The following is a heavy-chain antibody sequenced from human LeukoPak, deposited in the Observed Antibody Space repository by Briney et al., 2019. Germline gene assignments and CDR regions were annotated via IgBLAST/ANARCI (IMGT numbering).Heavy chain of an antibody. CDR3: AKGNGGYYYYMDV. D-gene: IGHD1-1*01. Sequence: PGRSLRLSCATSGFTFSSYGMHWVRQAPGKGLEWVAVIWYDGNNEYYADSVKGRFTISRDNPKNTLYLQMNSLRAEDTAVYYCAKGNGGYYYYMDVWGKGTTVTVSS. CDR1: GFTFSSYG. J-gene: IGHJ6*03. CDR2: IWYDGNNE. V-gene: IGHV3-33*06.